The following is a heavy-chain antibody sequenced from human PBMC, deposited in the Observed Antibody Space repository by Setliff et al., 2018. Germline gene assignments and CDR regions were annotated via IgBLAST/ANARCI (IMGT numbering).Heavy chain of an antibody. J-gene: IGHJ4*02. CDR1: GGSISSSSYY. CDR3: ARGGVRGVMPFDY. Sequence: SETLSLTCTVSGGSISSSSYYWGWIRQPPGKGLEWIGSIYYSGSTYYNPSLKSRVTISVDTSKNQFSLKLSSVTAADTAVYYCARGGVRGVMPFDYWGQGTLVTVSS. D-gene: IGHD3-10*01. CDR2: IYYSGST. V-gene: IGHV4-39*01.